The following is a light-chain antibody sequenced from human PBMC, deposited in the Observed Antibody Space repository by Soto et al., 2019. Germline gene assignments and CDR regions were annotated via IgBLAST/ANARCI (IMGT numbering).Light chain of an antibody. V-gene: IGLV2-14*03. CDR2: DVD. CDR1: SSDVGGYNY. J-gene: IGLJ1*01. Sequence: QSALTQPASVSGSPGQSITISCTGTSSDVGGYNYVSWYQHHPGKAPKLILYDVDDRPSGVSYRFSGSKSGNTASLTISGLQAADEADYFCSSYTSSMTNVFGSGTKLTVL. CDR3: SSYTSSMTNV.